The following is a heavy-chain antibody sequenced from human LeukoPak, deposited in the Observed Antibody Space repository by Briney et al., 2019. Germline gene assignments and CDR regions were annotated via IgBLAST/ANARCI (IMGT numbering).Heavy chain of an antibody. CDR3: ARESHYDSSGYYSPHFDY. V-gene: IGHV4-59*01. CDR2: IYYSGST. CDR1: GGSISSYY. Sequence: PSETLSLTCTVSGGSISSYYWSWIRQPPGKGLEWIGYIYYSGSTNYTPSLKSRVTISVDPSKNQFSLKLSSVTAADTAVYYCARESHYDSSGYYSPHFDYWGQGTLVTVSS. D-gene: IGHD3-22*01. J-gene: IGHJ4*02.